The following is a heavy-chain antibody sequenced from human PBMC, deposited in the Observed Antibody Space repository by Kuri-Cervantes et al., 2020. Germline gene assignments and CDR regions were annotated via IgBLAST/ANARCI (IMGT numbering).Heavy chain of an antibody. V-gene: IGHV1-2*02. CDR1: GYTFTDLY. CDR3: ARDTRWFGELLFVY. J-gene: IGHJ4*02. D-gene: IGHD3-10*01. CDR2: INPYSGVT. Sequence: ASVKVSCKTSGYTFTDLYVHWVRQAPGQGLEWMGWINPYSGVTNYAQDFQGRVTMTRDTSISTAYMELSRLRSDDTAVYYCARDTRWFGELLFVYWGQGTLVTVSS.